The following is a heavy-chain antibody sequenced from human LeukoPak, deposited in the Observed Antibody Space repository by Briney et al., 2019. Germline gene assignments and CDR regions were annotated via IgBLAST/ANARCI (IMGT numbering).Heavy chain of an antibody. V-gene: IGHV4-30-2*01. D-gene: IGHD3-22*01. CDR2: IYHSGST. CDR1: GGSISSGGYY. CDR3: ARYDYDSFFDY. Sequence: PSETLSLTCTVSGGSISSGGYYWSWIRQPPGKGLEWIGYIYHSGSTYYNPSLKSRVTISLDTSKNQFSLKLSSVTAADTAVFYCARYDYDSFFDYWGQGTLVTVSS. J-gene: IGHJ4*02.